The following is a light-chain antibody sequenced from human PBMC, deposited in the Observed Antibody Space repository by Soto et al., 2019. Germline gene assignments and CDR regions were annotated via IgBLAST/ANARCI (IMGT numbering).Light chain of an antibody. CDR1: QSVSNNY. CDR2: AAS. Sequence: DIVLTQTPGTLSLSPGERATLSCRASQSVSNNYLAWYQQRPGQAPRLLIYAASSRATGTPDRFSGSGSGTEFTLIISRLEPEDFAVYYCQQYGSSVLTFGGGTKVDTK. J-gene: IGKJ4*01. CDR3: QQYGSSVLT. V-gene: IGKV3-20*01.